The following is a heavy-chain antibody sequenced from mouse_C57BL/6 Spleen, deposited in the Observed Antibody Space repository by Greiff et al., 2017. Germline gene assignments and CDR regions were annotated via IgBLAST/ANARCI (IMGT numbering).Heavy chain of an antibody. D-gene: IGHD1-1*01. V-gene: IGHV5-16*01. CDR2: INYDGSST. CDR1: GFTFSDYY. Sequence: EVKLVESEGGLVQPGSSMKLSCTASGFTFSDYYMAWVRQVPEKGLEWVANINYDGSSTYYLDSLKSRFIISRDNAKNILYLQMSSLKSEDTATYYCARAYYYGSSSYAMDYWGQGTSVTVSS. J-gene: IGHJ4*01. CDR3: ARAYYYGSSSYAMDY.